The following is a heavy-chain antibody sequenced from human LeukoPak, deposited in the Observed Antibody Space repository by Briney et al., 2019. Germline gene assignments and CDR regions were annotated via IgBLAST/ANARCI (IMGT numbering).Heavy chain of an antibody. J-gene: IGHJ4*02. CDR2: IIPIFGTA. CDR3: ASALTTVVAPKPWNFDY. D-gene: IGHD4-23*01. V-gene: IGHV1-69*05. CDR1: GGTFSSYA. Sequence: SVKVSCKASGGTFSSYAISWVRQAPGQGLEWMGGIIPIFGTANYAQKFQGRVTITTDESTSTAYMELSSLRSEDTAVYYCASALTTVVAPKPWNFDYWGQGTLVTVSS.